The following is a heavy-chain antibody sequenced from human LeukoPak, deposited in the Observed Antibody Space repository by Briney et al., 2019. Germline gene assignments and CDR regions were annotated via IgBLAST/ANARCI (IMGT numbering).Heavy chain of an antibody. CDR2: INSDGSST. J-gene: IGHJ6*02. CDR3: ARDRSYTMDV. D-gene: IGHD4-11*01. CDR1: GFTFSNYW. V-gene: IGHV3-74*01. Sequence: GGSLRLSCAASGFTFSNYWMHWVRQAPGKGPVWVSRINSDGSSTTYADSVRGRFTISRDNAKNTLYLQMNTLRAEDTAVYYCARDRSYTMDVWGQGTTVTVSS.